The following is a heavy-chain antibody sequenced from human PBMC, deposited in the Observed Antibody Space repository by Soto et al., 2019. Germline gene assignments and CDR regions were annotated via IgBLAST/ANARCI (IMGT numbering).Heavy chain of an antibody. J-gene: IGHJ4*02. Sequence: QVRLVESGGGVVQPGRSLRLSCAASGFTFSSYGMHWVRQAPGKGLEWVAVISYDGSNKYYADSVKGRFTISRDNSKNTLYLQMNSLRAEDTAVYYCAKLDVAGTIDYWGQGTLVTVSS. CDR3: AKLDVAGTIDY. CDR2: ISYDGSNK. CDR1: GFTFSSYG. V-gene: IGHV3-30*18. D-gene: IGHD6-19*01.